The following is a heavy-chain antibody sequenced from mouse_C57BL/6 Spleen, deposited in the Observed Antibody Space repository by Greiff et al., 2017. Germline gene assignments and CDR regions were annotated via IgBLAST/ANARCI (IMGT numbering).Heavy chain of an antibody. J-gene: IGHJ3*01. D-gene: IGHD1-1*01. V-gene: IGHV1-80*01. CDR3: ARAGDYYGPWFAY. CDR1: GYAFSSYW. Sequence: VQLQQSGAELVKPGASVKISCKASGYAFSSYWMNWVKQRPGKGLEWIGQLYPGDGDTNYNGKFKGKATLTADKSSSTAYMQLSSLTSEDSAVYFCARAGDYYGPWFAYWGQGTLVTVSA. CDR2: LYPGDGDT.